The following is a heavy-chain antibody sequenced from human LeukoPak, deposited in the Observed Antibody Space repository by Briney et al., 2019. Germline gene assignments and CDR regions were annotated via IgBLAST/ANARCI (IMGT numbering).Heavy chain of an antibody. J-gene: IGHJ4*02. D-gene: IGHD3-10*01. Sequence: GGSLRLSCAASGFTFSCYSMNWVRQAPGKGLEWVSSISSSSSYIYYADSVKGRFTISRDNAKNSLYLQMNSLRAEDTAVYYCARDQLLWFGELLAEFDYWGQGTLVTVSS. V-gene: IGHV3-21*01. CDR3: ARDQLLWFGELLAEFDY. CDR1: GFTFSCYS. CDR2: ISSSSSYI.